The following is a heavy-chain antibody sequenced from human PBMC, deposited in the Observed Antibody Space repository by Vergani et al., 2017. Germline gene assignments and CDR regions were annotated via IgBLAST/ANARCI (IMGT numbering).Heavy chain of an antibody. J-gene: IGHJ6*02. D-gene: IGHD3-10*01. Sequence: EVDLVESGGGLAQPGGSLRLSCEASGITFWKFGMHWVRQGPGKGLEWVSGISWNSGAVDYADSVRGRFTISRDNAKSTLYLQMNSLRAEDTAVYYCAKVRDSNGSGSYSGMDVWGQGPTVTVSS. V-gene: IGHV3-9*01. CDR2: ISWNSGAV. CDR1: GITFWKFG. CDR3: AKVRDSNGSGSYSGMDV.